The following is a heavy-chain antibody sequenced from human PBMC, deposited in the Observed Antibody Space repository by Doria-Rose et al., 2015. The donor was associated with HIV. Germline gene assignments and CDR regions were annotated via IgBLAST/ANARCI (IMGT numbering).Heavy chain of an antibody. D-gene: IGHD6-13*01. V-gene: IGHV2-26*01. Sequence: SGPVLVKPTETLTLTCTVSGVSLSSPGMGVSWIRQPPGKALEWLANIFSDDERSYKTSLKSRLTISRCTSKSQVVLTMTDMDPVDTATYYCARIKSSRWYHKYYFDFWGQGTLVIVPA. CDR3: ARIKSSRWYHKYYFDF. CDR1: GVSLSSPGMG. J-gene: IGHJ4*02. CDR2: IFSDDER.